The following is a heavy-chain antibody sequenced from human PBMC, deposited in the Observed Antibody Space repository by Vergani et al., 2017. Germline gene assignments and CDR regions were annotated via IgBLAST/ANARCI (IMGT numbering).Heavy chain of an antibody. CDR2: INHSGST. Sequence: QVQLQQWGAGLLQPSETLSLTCAVYGGSFSGYYWSWIRQPPGKGLEWIGEINHSGSTNYNPSLKSRVTISVDTSKNQFSLKLSAVTAADTAVYYCARGRRGGLXYDSSGYYYSGHYYGMDVWGQGTTVTVSS. CDR3: ARGRRGGLXYDSSGYYYSGHYYGMDV. J-gene: IGHJ6*02. D-gene: IGHD3-22*01. V-gene: IGHV4-34*01. CDR1: GGSFSGYY.